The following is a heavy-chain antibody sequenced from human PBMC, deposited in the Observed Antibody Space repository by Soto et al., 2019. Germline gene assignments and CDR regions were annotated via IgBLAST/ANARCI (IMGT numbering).Heavy chain of an antibody. D-gene: IGHD6-19*01. J-gene: IGHJ6*02. Sequence: SETLSLTCTVSGASVSSYFWSWVRQPPGKGLEWIGYIYNSGRTNYNPSLKGRVTISLDTSDNDFSLRLTSLTAADTAVYYCARVHSGWSSGHGLDVWGQGTTVTVSS. CDR1: GASVSSYF. CDR2: IYNSGRT. V-gene: IGHV4-59*02. CDR3: ARVHSGWSSGHGLDV.